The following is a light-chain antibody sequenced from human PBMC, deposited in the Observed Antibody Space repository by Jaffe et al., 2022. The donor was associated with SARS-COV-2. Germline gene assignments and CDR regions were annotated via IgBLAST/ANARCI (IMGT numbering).Light chain of an antibody. V-gene: IGLV1-51*02. CDR2: ENN. CDR3: GTWDSSLSVYV. Sequence: QSVLTQPPSVSAAPRQKVTISCSGSSSNIGNNYVSWYQQLPGTAPQLLIYENNKRPSGIPDRFSGSKSGTSATLGITGLQTGDEADYYCGTWDSSLSVYVFGTGTKVTVL. J-gene: IGLJ1*01. CDR1: SSNIGNNY.